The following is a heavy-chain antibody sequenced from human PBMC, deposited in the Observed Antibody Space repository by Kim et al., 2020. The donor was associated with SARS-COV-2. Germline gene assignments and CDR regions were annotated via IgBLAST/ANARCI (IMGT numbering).Heavy chain of an antibody. V-gene: IGHV4-34*01. CDR2: INHSGST. J-gene: IGHJ3*02. D-gene: IGHD2-15*01. CDR1: GGSFSGYY. Sequence: SETLSLTCAVYGGSFSGYYWSWIRQPPGKGLEWIGEINHSGSTNYNPSLKSRVTISVDTSKNQFSLKLSSVTAADTAVYYCARAGTVVTLDAFDIWGQGTMVTVSS. CDR3: ARAGTVVTLDAFDI.